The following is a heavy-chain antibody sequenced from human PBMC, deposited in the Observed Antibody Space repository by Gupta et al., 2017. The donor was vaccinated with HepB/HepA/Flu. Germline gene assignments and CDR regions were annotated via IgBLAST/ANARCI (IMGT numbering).Heavy chain of an antibody. Sequence: QVQLVESGGGVVQPGRSLRLSCAASGFTFSSYGMHWVRQAPGKGLEWVAVIWYDGSNKYYADSVKGRFTISRDNSKNTLYLQMNSLRAEDTAVYYCASGGYCSSTSCHNWFDPWGQGTLVTVSS. V-gene: IGHV3-33*01. D-gene: IGHD2-2*01. CDR1: GFTFSSYG. J-gene: IGHJ5*02. CDR3: ASGGYCSSTSCHNWFDP. CDR2: IWYDGSNK.